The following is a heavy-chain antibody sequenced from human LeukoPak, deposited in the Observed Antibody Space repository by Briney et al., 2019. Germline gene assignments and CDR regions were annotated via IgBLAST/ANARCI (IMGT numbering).Heavy chain of an antibody. Sequence: GGSLRLSCSASGFTFSSYAMHWVRQAPGKGLEYVSAISSNGGSTYYADSVKGRFTISRDNSKNTLYLQMSSLRAEDTAVYYCVKGFTYDSSGYPDAFDIWGQGTMVTVSS. CDR1: GFTFSSYA. V-gene: IGHV3-64D*09. CDR2: ISSNGGST. CDR3: VKGFTYDSSGYPDAFDI. J-gene: IGHJ3*02. D-gene: IGHD3-22*01.